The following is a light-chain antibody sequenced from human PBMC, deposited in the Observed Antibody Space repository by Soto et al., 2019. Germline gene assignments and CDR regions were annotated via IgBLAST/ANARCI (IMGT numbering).Light chain of an antibody. CDR1: SRDVGAFDY. V-gene: IGLV2-14*01. CDR2: GVF. Sequence: QSALTQPASVSGSPGQSITIPCTGTSRDVGAFDYVSWYQHHPGKAPQLLIYGVFNRPSGVSNRFSGSKSDNMASLTISGLHVEDEADYYCSSYSHSSTVVFGGGTKLTVL. CDR3: SSYSHSSTVV. J-gene: IGLJ2*01.